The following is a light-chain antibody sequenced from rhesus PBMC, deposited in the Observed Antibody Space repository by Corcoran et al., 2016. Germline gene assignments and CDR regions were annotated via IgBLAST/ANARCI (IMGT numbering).Light chain of an antibody. V-gene: IGKV1-21*01. CDR2: EAS. CDR3: QQYYKTPYS. Sequence: DIQMTQSPSSLSASVGDRVTITCRANQGITNSLAWYQQKPGETPNLLFYEASSLQGRIPSRFSGSGSGTDFTLTISSLPPEDFATYYCQQYYKTPYSFGQGTKVEIK. J-gene: IGKJ2*01. CDR1: QGITNS.